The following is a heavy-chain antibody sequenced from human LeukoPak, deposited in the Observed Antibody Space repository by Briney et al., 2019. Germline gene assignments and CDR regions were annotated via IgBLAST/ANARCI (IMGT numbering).Heavy chain of an antibody. V-gene: IGHV3-53*01. J-gene: IGHJ4*02. Sequence: RGSLRLSCAASGFTVSSNYMSWVRQAPGKGLEWVSVIYSGGSTYYADSVKGRFTISRDNSKNTLYLQMNSLRAEDTAVYYCARDKYDFWSGLTRDYWGQGTLVTVSS. CDR2: IYSGGST. CDR1: GFTVSSNY. CDR3: ARDKYDFWSGLTRDY. D-gene: IGHD3-3*01.